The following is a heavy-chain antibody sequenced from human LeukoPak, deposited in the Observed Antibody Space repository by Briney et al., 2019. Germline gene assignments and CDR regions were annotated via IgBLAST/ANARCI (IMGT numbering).Heavy chain of an antibody. D-gene: IGHD3-9*01. Sequence: ASVKVSCKASGYTFTGYYMHWVRQAAGQGLEWMGWINPNSGGTNYAQKFQGRVTMTRDTSISTAYMELSRLRSDDTAVYYCASPLRYFDWSDAFDIWGQGTMLTVSS. V-gene: IGHV1-2*02. CDR3: ASPLRYFDWSDAFDI. CDR2: INPNSGGT. CDR1: GYTFTGYY. J-gene: IGHJ3*02.